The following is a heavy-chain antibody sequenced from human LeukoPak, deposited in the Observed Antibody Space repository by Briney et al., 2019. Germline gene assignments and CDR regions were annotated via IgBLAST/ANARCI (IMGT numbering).Heavy chain of an antibody. CDR1: GFTFSSYE. CDR2: ISRSAGSI. J-gene: IGHJ4*02. V-gene: IGHV3-48*03. D-gene: IGHD5-12*01. Sequence: GGSLRLSCAASGFTFSSYEMNWVRQAPGKRLEWVSYISRSAGSIYLADSVKDRFSVSRDNAKNSLYLQMTSLRAEDTGIYYCARVLLSGYDRPIDFWGQGTLVTVSS. CDR3: ARVLLSGYDRPIDF.